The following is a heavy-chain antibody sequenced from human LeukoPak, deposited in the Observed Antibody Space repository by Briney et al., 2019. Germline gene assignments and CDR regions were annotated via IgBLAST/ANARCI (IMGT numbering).Heavy chain of an antibody. V-gene: IGHV3-11*04. J-gene: IGHJ4*02. CDR3: AKDPLYCSGGSCYSYYFDY. D-gene: IGHD2-15*01. CDR2: ISRSGSTK. CDR1: GFTFSDYN. Sequence: GGSLRLSCAASGFTFSDYNMRWIRQAPGKGLEWVSSISRSGSTKYYADSVKGRFTISRDNAKNTLYLQMNSLRAEDTAVYYCAKDPLYCSGGSCYSYYFDYWGQGTLVTVSS.